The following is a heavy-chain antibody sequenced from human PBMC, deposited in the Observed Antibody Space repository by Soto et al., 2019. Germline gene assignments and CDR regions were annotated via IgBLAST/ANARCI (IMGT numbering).Heavy chain of an antibody. CDR2: ISGSGGST. Sequence: QLGGSLRLSCAASGFTFSSYAMSWVRQAPGKGLEWVSAISGSGGSTYYADSVKGRFTISRDNSKNTLYLQMNSLRAEDTAVYYCAKDRLWGSYRYYFDYWGQGTLVTVSS. CDR1: GFTFSSYA. D-gene: IGHD3-16*02. J-gene: IGHJ4*02. V-gene: IGHV3-23*01. CDR3: AKDRLWGSYRYYFDY.